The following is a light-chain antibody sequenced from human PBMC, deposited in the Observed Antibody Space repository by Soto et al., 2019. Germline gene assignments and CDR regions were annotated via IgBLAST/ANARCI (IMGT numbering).Light chain of an antibody. CDR2: DDR. CDR1: NIGSKS. J-gene: IGLJ1*01. V-gene: IGLV3-21*02. CDR3: QVWDSTSAQYV. Sequence: SYELTQPPSVPVAPGQTARISCEGDNIGSKSVYWHQQKPGQAPVLVVYDDRDRPSGIPERFSGSNSGNKATLTINRVEAGDEAEYYCQVWDSTSAQYVFGTGTKVTVL.